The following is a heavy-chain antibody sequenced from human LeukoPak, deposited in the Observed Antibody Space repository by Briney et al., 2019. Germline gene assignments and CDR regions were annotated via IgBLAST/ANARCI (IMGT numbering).Heavy chain of an antibody. CDR1: GFTFTTYW. V-gene: IGHV3-7*01. CDR2: INQDGTEK. J-gene: IGHJ4*02. CDR3: AKVAKYYYGSETYYFFEH. D-gene: IGHD3-10*01. Sequence: GGSLRLSCAASGFTFTTYWMTWVRQAPGKGLEWVANINQDGTEKYYVDSVKGRFTISKDNPKNSLYLQMNSLRVEDTAVYYCAKVAKYYYGSETYYFFEHWGQGTPVTASS.